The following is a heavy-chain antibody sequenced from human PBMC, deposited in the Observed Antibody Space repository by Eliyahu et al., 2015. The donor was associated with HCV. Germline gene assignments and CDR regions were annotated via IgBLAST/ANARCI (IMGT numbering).Heavy chain of an antibody. J-gene: IGHJ3*02. CDR1: GFTFXXYG. V-gene: IGHV3-33*01. D-gene: IGHD2-2*01. CDR3: ARGCSSTSCLTGDAFDI. CDR2: IWYDGSNK. Sequence: QVQLVESGGGVVQPGRSLRLSCAASGFTFXXYGMHWVRQAPGKGLEWVAVIWYDGSNKYYADSVKGRFTISRDNSKNTLYLQMNSLRAEDTAVYYCARGCSSTSCLTGDAFDIWGQGTMVTVSS.